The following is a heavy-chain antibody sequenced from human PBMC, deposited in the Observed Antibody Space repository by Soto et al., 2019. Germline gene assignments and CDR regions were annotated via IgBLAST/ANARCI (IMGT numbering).Heavy chain of an antibody. CDR1: GYSISSGYY. D-gene: IGHD3-3*01. Sequence: SETLSLTCTVSGYSISSGYYWGWIRQPPGKGLEWIGSIYHSGSTYYNPSLKSRVTISVDTSKNQFSLKLSSVTAADTAVYYCASETNTIFGVVNDAFDIWGQGTMVTVSS. V-gene: IGHV4-38-2*02. CDR3: ASETNTIFGVVNDAFDI. CDR2: IYHSGST. J-gene: IGHJ3*02.